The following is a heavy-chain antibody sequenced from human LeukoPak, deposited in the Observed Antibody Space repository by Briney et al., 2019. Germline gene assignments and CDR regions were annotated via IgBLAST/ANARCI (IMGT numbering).Heavy chain of an antibody. CDR3: ARVRITIFGVVFYYMDV. V-gene: IGHV3-30*03. J-gene: IGHJ6*03. CDR2: MANDAKTT. CDR1: GFTFSIYG. Sequence: GGSLRLSCAASGFTFSIYGMHWVRQAPGKGLEWVAVMANDAKTTYYADSVKGRFTISRDNAKNSLYLQMNSLRAEDTALYYCARVRITIFGVVFYYMDVWGKGTTVTVSS. D-gene: IGHD3-3*01.